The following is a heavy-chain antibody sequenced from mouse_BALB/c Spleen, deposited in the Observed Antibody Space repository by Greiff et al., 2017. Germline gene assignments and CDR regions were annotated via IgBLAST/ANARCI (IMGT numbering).Heavy chain of an antibody. CDR3: TRGYYGNYVGFAY. CDR1: GYTFTDYE. V-gene: IGHV1-15*01. CDR2: IDPETGGT. J-gene: IGHJ3*01. Sequence: QVQLKESGAELVRPGASVTLSCKASGYTFTDYEMHWVKQTPVHGLEWIGAIDPETGGTAYNQKFKGKATLTADKSSSTAYMELRSLTSEDSAVYYCTRGYYGNYVGFAYWGQGTLVTVSA. D-gene: IGHD2-1*01.